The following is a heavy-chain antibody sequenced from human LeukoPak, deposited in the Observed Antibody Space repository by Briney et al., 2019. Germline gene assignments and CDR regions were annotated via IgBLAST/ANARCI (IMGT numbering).Heavy chain of an antibody. CDR2: ISWNSGSI. D-gene: IGHD1-26*01. Sequence: GGSLRLSCAASGFTFDDYAMHWVRQAPGKGLEWVSGISWNSGSIGYADSVKGRFTISRDNAKNSLYLQMNILRAEDTAVYYCVSGSYEGGYYGMDVWGQGTTVTVSS. CDR3: VSGSYEGGYYGMDV. J-gene: IGHJ6*02. CDR1: GFTFDDYA. V-gene: IGHV3-9*01.